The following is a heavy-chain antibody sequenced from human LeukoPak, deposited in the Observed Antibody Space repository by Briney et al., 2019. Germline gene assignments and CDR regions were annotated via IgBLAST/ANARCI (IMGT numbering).Heavy chain of an antibody. CDR1: GFTFSSYG. D-gene: IGHD3-22*01. CDR3: AKDLFSYDSSGVGESPN. J-gene: IGHJ4*02. CDR2: IRYDGSNK. Sequence: HPGGSLRLSCAASGFTFSSYGIHWVRQAPGKGLEWVAFIRYDGSNKYYADSVKGRFAISRDNSKNTLYLQMNSLRGEDTAVYYCAKDLFSYDSSGVGESPNWGQGTLVTVSS. V-gene: IGHV3-30*02.